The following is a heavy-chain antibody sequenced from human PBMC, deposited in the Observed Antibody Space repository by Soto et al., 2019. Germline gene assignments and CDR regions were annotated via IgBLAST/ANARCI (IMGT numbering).Heavy chain of an antibody. Sequence: GGSLRLSCTASGFTFGDYAMSWFRQAPGKGLEWVGFIRSKAYGGTTEYAASVKGRFTISRDDSKSIAYLQMNSLKTEDTAVYYCTRARLGYCSGGSCYSGWYWGQGTLVTVSS. CDR1: GFTFGDYA. CDR2: IRSKAYGGTT. V-gene: IGHV3-49*03. D-gene: IGHD2-15*01. J-gene: IGHJ4*02. CDR3: TRARLGYCSGGSCYSGWY.